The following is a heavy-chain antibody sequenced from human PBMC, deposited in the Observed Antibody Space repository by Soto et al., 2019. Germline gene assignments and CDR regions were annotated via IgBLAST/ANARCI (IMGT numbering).Heavy chain of an antibody. V-gene: IGHV3-48*02. D-gene: IGHD3-22*01. CDR3: ARDLASYYDSSGYYHY. CDR1: GFTFRSYS. J-gene: IGHJ4*02. Sequence: GGSLRLSCAASGFTFRSYSMNWVRQAPGKGLEWVSYISSSSSTIYYADSVKGRFTISRDNAKNSLYLQMNSLRDEDTAVYYCARDLASYYDSSGYYHYWGQGTLVTVSS. CDR2: ISSSSSTI.